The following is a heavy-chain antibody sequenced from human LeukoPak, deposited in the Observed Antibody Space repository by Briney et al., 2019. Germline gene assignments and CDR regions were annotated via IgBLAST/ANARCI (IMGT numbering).Heavy chain of an antibody. CDR2: ISATDRSI. Sequence: PGGSLRLSCAASGFTFSTFGMTWVRQAPGKGLEWVSGISATDRSIYYADSVKGRFTISRDNSKNTLYLQMNSLRAEDTAVYYCAKVSGDYQRDDAFDIWGQGTMVTVSS. CDR3: AKVSGDYQRDDAFDI. CDR1: GFTFSTFG. J-gene: IGHJ3*02. D-gene: IGHD4-17*01. V-gene: IGHV3-23*01.